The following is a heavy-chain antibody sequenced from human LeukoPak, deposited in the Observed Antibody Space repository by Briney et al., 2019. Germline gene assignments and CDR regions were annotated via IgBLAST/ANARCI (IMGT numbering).Heavy chain of an antibody. CDR3: ASTRRAAVAGRFDS. D-gene: IGHD6-19*01. V-gene: IGHV4-4*09. CDR1: GGSISSYY. CDR2: IYHSGNT. Sequence: SETLSLTCTVSGGSISSYYWSWIRQPPGKGLEWIGYIYHSGNTNYSPSLESRVTMSVDESKNQFSLRVHFVSAADTAVYCCASTRRAAVAGRFDSWGQGTLVTVSS. J-gene: IGHJ4*02.